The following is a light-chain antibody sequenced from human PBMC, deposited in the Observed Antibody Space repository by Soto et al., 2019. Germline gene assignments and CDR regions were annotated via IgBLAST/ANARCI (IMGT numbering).Light chain of an antibody. V-gene: IGKV3-11*01. CDR1: HTVGGH. Sequence: EIVLTQSPATLSVSAGDRATLSCRASHTVGGHFAWYQQKPCQAPRLLISEKSNRATGIPGRFSGSGSGTDVNLTISRLEPEDFAVYYCQNHSNWLRTFGGGTKVDIK. J-gene: IGKJ4*01. CDR3: QNHSNWLRT. CDR2: EKS.